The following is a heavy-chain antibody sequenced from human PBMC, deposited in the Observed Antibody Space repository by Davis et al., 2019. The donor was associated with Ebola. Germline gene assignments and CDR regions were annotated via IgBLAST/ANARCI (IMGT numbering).Heavy chain of an antibody. V-gene: IGHV3-7*03. D-gene: IGHD1-26*01. CDR3: AREAIVGGTDDAFDI. Sequence: GESLKISCAASGFTFSSYYMSWVRQAPGKGLEWVANIKQDGSDKYYVDSVNGRFTISRDNAKNSLYLQMNSLSAEDTAVYYCAREAIVGGTDDAFDIWGQGTMVTVSS. CDR1: GFTFSSYY. CDR2: IKQDGSDK. J-gene: IGHJ3*02.